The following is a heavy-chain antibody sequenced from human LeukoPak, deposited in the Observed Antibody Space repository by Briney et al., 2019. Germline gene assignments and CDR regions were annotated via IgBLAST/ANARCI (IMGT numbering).Heavy chain of an antibody. J-gene: IGHJ4*02. CDR1: GASISRYY. CDR2: IYTSGST. V-gene: IGHV4-4*07. Sequence: SQTLSLTCTVSGASISRYYWRWIRQPAGKGLEWIGRIYTSGSTNYNPSLKSRVTMSVDTSKNQFSLKLSSVTAADTAVYYCARYGDSSGFTFDYWGQGTLVTVSS. D-gene: IGHD3-22*01. CDR3: ARYGDSSGFTFDY.